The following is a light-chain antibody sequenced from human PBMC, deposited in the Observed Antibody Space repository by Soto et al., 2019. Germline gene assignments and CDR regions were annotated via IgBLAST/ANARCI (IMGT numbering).Light chain of an antibody. V-gene: IGLV2-11*01. CDR1: SSDVGGYNY. CDR2: DVT. Sequence: LTQPPSASGSPGQSVTISCTGTSSDVGGYNYVSWYQQHPGKAPKLMIYDVTKRPSGVPDRFSASKSGNTASLTISGLQADDEADYYCCSYAGSYSYVFGTGTKVTVL. CDR3: CSYAGSYSYV. J-gene: IGLJ1*01.